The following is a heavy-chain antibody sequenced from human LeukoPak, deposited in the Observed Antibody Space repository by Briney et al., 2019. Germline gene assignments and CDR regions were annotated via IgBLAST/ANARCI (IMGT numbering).Heavy chain of an antibody. V-gene: IGHV4-59*12. J-gene: IGHJ4*02. D-gene: IGHD1-26*01. Sequence: SETLSLTCTVSGGSISSYYWSWIRQPPGKGLEWIGYIYYSGSTSYNPSLKSRVTISVDTSKNQFSLKLSSVTAADTAVYYCARGYHGSDYFDYWGQGTLVTVSS. CDR3: ARGYHGSDYFDY. CDR2: IYYSGST. CDR1: GGSISSYY.